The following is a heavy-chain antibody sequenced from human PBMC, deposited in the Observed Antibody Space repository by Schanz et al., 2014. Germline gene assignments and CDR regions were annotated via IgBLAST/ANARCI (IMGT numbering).Heavy chain of an antibody. D-gene: IGHD2-15*01. CDR2: ISYDGSDK. Sequence: QVQLVESGGGVVQPGRSLRLSCAASGFTFSNFGLHWVRQAPGKGLNWVAVISYDGSDKFYADSVKGRFTISRDNSNNTLYLQMNSLRAEDTAVYYCAKRVVVVGKIYYFDYWGQGTLVTVSS. CDR3: AKRVVVVGKIYYFDY. V-gene: IGHV3-30*18. CDR1: GFTFSNFG. J-gene: IGHJ4*02.